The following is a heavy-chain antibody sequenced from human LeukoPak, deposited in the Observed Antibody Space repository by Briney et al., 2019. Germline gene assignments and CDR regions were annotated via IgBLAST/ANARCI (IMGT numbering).Heavy chain of an antibody. J-gene: IGHJ5*02. CDR1: GVTISSYY. D-gene: IGHD2-21*01. Sequence: SETLSFTCTGYGVTISSYYWSWLPQPPGKGLKWIRYTYYSGTNYYNPSLKSRAIISVDTSKSQCSLKLSSVYAADTAVYYCARLLGGWFDHWGQGTLVTVSS. CDR3: ARLLGGWFDH. CDR2: TYYSGTN. V-gene: IGHV4-59*08.